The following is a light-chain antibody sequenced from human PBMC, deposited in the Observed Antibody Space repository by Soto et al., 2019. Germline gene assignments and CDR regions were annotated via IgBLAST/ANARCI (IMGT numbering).Light chain of an antibody. V-gene: IGKV1-5*01. J-gene: IGKJ5*01. Sequence: DIQMTQSPTTLSASVGDRVTITCRASQRISSWLAWYQQKPGKAPKLLIYDASTLESGVPSRFSGSGSGTEFTLTISSLQSEDFAVYYCQQYYDWPITFGQGTRVEI. CDR1: QRISSW. CDR3: QQYYDWPIT. CDR2: DAS.